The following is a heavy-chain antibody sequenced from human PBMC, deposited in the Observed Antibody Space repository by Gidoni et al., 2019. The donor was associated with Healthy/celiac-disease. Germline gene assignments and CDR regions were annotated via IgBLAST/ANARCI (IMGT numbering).Heavy chain of an antibody. CDR3: AVDILTGYLHDAFDI. D-gene: IGHD3-9*01. CDR2: IYYSGGT. CDR1: GGSISSSSYY. Sequence: QLQLQESGPGLVKPSETLSLTCTVSGGSISSSSYYWGWIRQPPGKGLDWIGSIYYSGGTYYNPSLKSRVTISVDTSKNQFALKLSSVTAADTAVYYCAVDILTGYLHDAFDIWGQGTMVTVSS. V-gene: IGHV4-39*01. J-gene: IGHJ3*02.